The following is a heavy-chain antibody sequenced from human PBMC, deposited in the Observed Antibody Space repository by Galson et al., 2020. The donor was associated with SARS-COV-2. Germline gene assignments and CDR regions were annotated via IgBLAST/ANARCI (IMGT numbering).Heavy chain of an antibody. CDR2: ISYDGSNK. Sequence: GGSLRLSCAASGFNFNNYGMHWVRQAPGKGLEWVAVISYDGSNKYYAASVKGRFTISSDNSKNTLYLQMTSLTAEDTAVYYCARSQSGGFSYVGHWGQGTLVTVSS. D-gene: IGHD5-18*01. V-gene: IGHV3-30*03. J-gene: IGHJ5*02. CDR3: ARSQSGGFSYVGH. CDR1: GFNFNNYG.